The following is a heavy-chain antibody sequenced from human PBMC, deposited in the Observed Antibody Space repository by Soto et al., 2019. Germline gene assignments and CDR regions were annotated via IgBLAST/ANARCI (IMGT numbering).Heavy chain of an antibody. V-gene: IGHV4-34*01. CDR2: MSHSGGT. J-gene: IGHJ3*02. Sequence: QVQLQQWGAGLLKPSETLSLTCAVYGGFVSSGSYYWSWIRQPPGEGLEWIGEMSHSGGTHFNPSLKSRVTISVDTSKNQFSLKMSSLTAADTALYYCARVERGTATTVVDAFDIWGPGTMVTVSS. D-gene: IGHD1-1*01. CDR1: GGFVSSGSYY. CDR3: ARVERGTATTVVDAFDI.